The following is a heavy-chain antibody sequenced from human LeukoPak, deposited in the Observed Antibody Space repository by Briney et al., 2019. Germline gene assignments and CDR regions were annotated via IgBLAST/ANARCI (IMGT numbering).Heavy chain of an antibody. V-gene: IGHV3-23*01. Sequence: GGSLRLSCAASGFTFRTYGMSWVRQAPGKGLEWVSAISGSGGSTYYADSVKGRFTISRDNSKNTLYLQMNSLRAEDTAVYYCAKHEIAAAGTFDYWGQGTLVTVSS. CDR1: GFTFRTYG. J-gene: IGHJ4*02. CDR2: ISGSGGST. CDR3: AKHEIAAAGTFDY. D-gene: IGHD6-13*01.